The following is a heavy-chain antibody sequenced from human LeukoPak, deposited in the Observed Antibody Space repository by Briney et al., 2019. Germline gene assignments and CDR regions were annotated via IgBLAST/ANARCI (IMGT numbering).Heavy chain of an antibody. CDR1: GFTFGSYG. V-gene: IGHV3-30*02. Sequence: PGGSLRLSCAASGFTFGSYGMHWVRQAPGKGLEWVTFIRSDGSNKYYADSVKGRFTISRDNAKNSLYLQMNSLRAEDTAAYYCARDQYSSGWYFYWGQGTLVTVSS. CDR2: IRSDGSNK. D-gene: IGHD6-19*01. CDR3: ARDQYSSGWYFY. J-gene: IGHJ4*02.